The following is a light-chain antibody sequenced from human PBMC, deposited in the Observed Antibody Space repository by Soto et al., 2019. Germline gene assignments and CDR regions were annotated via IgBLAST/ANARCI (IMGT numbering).Light chain of an antibody. J-gene: IGKJ1*01. CDR3: QQYGSSPWT. CDR2: GAS. Sequence: EIVLTQSPGTLSLSPGERATLSCRASQTVSGSYVAWYQQKPGQAPRPLIYGASSRATGAPDRFSGSGSGTDFTLTISRLEPEDSAVYYCQQYGSSPWTFGQGTKVDIK. CDR1: QTVSGSY. V-gene: IGKV3-20*01.